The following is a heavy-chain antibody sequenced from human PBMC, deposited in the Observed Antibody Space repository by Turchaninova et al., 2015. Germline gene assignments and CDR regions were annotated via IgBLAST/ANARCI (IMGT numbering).Heavy chain of an antibody. CDR2: ISASGGTT. Sequence: VHLVECGGTLAKPGGSLGFALAASGFTFSSYAMTWVRQAPGKGLEWVSAISASGGTTYDADSVKGRFTVSRDDSKKTLYLQMNSLRAEDTAVYYCAKDFSSSWTDKAFDYWGQGTLVTVSS. CDR3: AKDFSSSWTDKAFDY. V-gene: IGHV3-23*04. CDR1: GFTFSSYA. D-gene: IGHD6-13*01. J-gene: IGHJ4*02.